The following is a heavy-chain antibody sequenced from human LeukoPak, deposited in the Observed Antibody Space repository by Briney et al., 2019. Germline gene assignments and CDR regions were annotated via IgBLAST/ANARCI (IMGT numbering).Heavy chain of an antibody. D-gene: IGHD3-22*01. Sequence: GGSLRLSCAASGFTFSSYEMNWVRQAPGKGLEWVSYISSSGSTIYYADSVKGRFTISRDNAKNSLYPQMNSLRAEDTAVYYCARIGSSGYSGSFDYWGQGTLVTVSS. CDR3: ARIGSSGYSGSFDY. CDR2: ISSSGSTI. J-gene: IGHJ4*02. V-gene: IGHV3-48*03. CDR1: GFTFSSYE.